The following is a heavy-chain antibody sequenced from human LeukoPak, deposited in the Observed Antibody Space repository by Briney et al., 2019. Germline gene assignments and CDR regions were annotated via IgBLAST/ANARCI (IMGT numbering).Heavy chain of an antibody. CDR2: INPDNGNA. V-gene: IGHV1-3*01. D-gene: IGHD3-10*01. J-gene: IGHJ4*02. CDR3: AKDRGGTGDFDY. Sequence: ASAKVSCKASGYPFISYVIHWVRQAPGQRLEWMGWINPDNGNAEYSQKFQGRITTTRDPSATTAYMELSSLRSEDMAVYYCAKDRGGTGDFDYWGQGTLVTVSS. CDR1: GYPFISYV.